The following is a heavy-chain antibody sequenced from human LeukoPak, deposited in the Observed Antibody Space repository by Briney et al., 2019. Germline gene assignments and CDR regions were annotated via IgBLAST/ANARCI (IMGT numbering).Heavy chain of an antibody. Sequence: ASVKVSCKASGGTFSSYAISSVRQAPGQGLEWMGGIIPNFGTANYAQKFQGRVTITADESTSTAYMELSSLRSEDTAVYYCNLRITIFGVVRGNYWGQGTLVTVSS. D-gene: IGHD3-3*01. CDR3: NLRITIFGVVRGNY. CDR1: GGTFSSYA. CDR2: IIPNFGTA. V-gene: IGHV1-69*13. J-gene: IGHJ4*02.